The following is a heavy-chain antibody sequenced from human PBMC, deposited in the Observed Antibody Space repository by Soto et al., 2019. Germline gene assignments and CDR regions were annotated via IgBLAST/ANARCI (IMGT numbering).Heavy chain of an antibody. J-gene: IGHJ3*02. CDR2: MNPNSGNT. D-gene: IGHD3-3*01. CDR1: GYTYTSYD. Sequence: ASVKVSCKASGYTYTSYDINWARQANGQGLEWMGWMNPNSGNTGYAQKFQGRVTMTRNTSISTAYMELSSLRSEDTAVYYCASPARNYDFWSGYSFDIWGQGTMVTVSS. V-gene: IGHV1-8*01. CDR3: ASPARNYDFWSGYSFDI.